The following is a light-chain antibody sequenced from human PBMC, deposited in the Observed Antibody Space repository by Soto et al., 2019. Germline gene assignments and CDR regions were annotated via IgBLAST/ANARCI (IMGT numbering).Light chain of an antibody. CDR3: SSYTTTTTRV. CDR1: SSDVGVYDF. Sequence: QSVLTQPASVSGSPGQSITISCAGTSSDVGVYDFVSWYQQHHGKAPKLLIYDVNNRPAGISNRFSGSKSGNTASLTISGLQADDEADYYCSSYTTTTTRVFGGGSKRTVL. V-gene: IGLV2-14*03. CDR2: DVN. J-gene: IGLJ2*01.